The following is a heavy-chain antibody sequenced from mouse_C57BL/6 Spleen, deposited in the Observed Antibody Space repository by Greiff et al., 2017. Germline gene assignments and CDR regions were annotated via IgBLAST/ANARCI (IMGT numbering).Heavy chain of an antibody. CDR1: GYAFSSYW. V-gene: IGHV1-80*01. Sequence: VKLMESGAELVKPGASVKISCKDSGYAFSSYWMNWVKQRPGKGLEWIGQIYPGDGDTNYNGKFKGKATLTADKSSSTAYMQLSSLTSEDSAVYFCARKGDFDYWGQGTTLTVSS. CDR2: IYPGDGDT. J-gene: IGHJ2*01. CDR3: ARKGDFDY.